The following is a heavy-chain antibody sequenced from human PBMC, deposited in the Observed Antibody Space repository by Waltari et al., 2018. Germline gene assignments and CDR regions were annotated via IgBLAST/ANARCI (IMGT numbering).Heavy chain of an antibody. CDR3: AADRGNGLYFDY. CDR2: IHHSGKT. Sequence: QVQLQESGPGLANPSGTLSLTCVVSGASLSFNYWWSWVRQPPGKGLEWTEQIHHSGKTYSTPSLQSRVSISIDKSKNQCSLRLYFVNDADSAVYYCAADRGNGLYFDYWGQGTQFTVSS. J-gene: IGHJ4*02. V-gene: IGHV4-4*02. CDR1: GASLSFNYW. D-gene: IGHD2-15*01.